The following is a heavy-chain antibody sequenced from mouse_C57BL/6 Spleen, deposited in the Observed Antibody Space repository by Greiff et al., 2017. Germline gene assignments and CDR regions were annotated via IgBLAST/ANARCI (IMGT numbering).Heavy chain of an antibody. J-gene: IGHJ3*01. V-gene: IGHV10-1*01. Sequence: EVKLVESGGGLVQPKGSLKLSCAASGFSFNTYAMNWVRQAPGKGLEWVARIRSKSNNYATYYADSVKDRFTISRDDSESMLYLQMNNLKTEDTAMYYCVYSNYEGVLAYWGQGTLVTVSA. CDR2: IRSKSNNYAT. D-gene: IGHD2-5*01. CDR1: GFSFNTYA. CDR3: VYSNYEGVLAY.